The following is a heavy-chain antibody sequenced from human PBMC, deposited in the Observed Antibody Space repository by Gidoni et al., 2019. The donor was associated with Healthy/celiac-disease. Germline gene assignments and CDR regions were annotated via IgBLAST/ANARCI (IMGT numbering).Heavy chain of an antibody. J-gene: IGHJ4*02. CDR1: GGSISSSY. Sequence: QAQLRESGPGLVTPSETLSLTCTVSGGSISSSYWSLSRQPPGKGLAWIGYLYDSGSTNYNPSLKSRVTISVDTSKNQFALKLSSVTAADTAVYYCARGLGGAPPRYWGQGTLVTVSS. CDR3: ARGLGGAPPRY. CDR2: LYDSGST. V-gene: IGHV4-59*13. D-gene: IGHD3-16*01.